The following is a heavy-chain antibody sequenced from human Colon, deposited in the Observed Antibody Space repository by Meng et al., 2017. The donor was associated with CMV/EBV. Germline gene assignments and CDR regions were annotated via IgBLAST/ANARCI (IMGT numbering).Heavy chain of an antibody. V-gene: IGHV3-23*01. CDR2: ISGDGDRT. Sequence: GSLRLSCEASGITFSSSAMTWVRQAPGKGLEWVSAISGDGDRTYHGDSVKGRFTISRDNSQNTLYLQMNSLRVDDTAVYYCATIGDFYDYYEMGVWGQGTTVTVSS. J-gene: IGHJ6*02. CDR1: GITFSSSA. CDR3: ATIGDFYDYYEMGV.